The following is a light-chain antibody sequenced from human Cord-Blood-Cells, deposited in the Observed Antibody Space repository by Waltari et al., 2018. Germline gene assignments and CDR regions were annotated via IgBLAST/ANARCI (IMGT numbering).Light chain of an antibody. CDR3: SSYAGSNMV. Sequence: SLTQPPSAAGSPGQSDTFPCTGASLHVGGYNFVSWYQQPPGKAPKPMIYEVSRRPSGVPDRFAGSKPGNTASLTVSGLQAEDEADYYCSSYAGSNMVFGGGTKLTV. CDR1: SLHVGGYNF. V-gene: IGLV2-8*01. CDR2: EVS. J-gene: IGLJ2*01.